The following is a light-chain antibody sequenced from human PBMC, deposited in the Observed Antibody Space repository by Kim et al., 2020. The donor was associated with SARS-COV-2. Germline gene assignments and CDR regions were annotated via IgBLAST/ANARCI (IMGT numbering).Light chain of an antibody. J-gene: IGLJ2*01. CDR3: QVGDSKV. Sequence: SVSVSPGQTASITCSGDKLGERYVCWYQQKPGRSPVLVICQDNKRPSGIPERFSGSNSGNTATLTISGTQAIDEADYWCQVGDSKVFGGGTQLTVL. V-gene: IGLV3-1*01. CDR1: KLGERY. CDR2: QDN.